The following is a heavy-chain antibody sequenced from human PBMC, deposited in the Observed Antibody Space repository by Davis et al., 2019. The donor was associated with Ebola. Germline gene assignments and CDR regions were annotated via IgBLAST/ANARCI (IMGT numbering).Heavy chain of an antibody. V-gene: IGHV3-7*03. Sequence: GGSLRLSCEGSGFTFSKAWMSWVRQAPGKGLEWVANIKQDGSEKYYVDSVKGRFTISRDNAKNSLYLQLNSLRAEDTAVYYCARAAYCSGDSCNFYGMDVWGKGTTVAVSS. J-gene: IGHJ6*04. CDR1: GFTFSKAW. D-gene: IGHD2-15*01. CDR2: IKQDGSEK. CDR3: ARAAYCSGDSCNFYGMDV.